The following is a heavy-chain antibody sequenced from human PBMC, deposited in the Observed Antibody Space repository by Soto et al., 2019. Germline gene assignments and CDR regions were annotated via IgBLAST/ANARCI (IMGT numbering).Heavy chain of an antibody. J-gene: IGHJ3*02. V-gene: IGHV3-23*01. D-gene: IGHD2-8*01. CDR1: GFTFSSYA. Sequence: EVQLLEAGGGLVQPGGSLRLSCAASGFTFSSYAMSWVRQAPGKGLEWVSAISGSGGSTYYADSVKGRFTISRDNSKNKRYLQMNSLKAEDKAVYYCAKGPDDLRGMLQEGGLGVAFDSWGQGTMVTGSS. CDR3: AKGPDDLRGMLQEGGLGVAFDS. CDR2: ISGSGGST.